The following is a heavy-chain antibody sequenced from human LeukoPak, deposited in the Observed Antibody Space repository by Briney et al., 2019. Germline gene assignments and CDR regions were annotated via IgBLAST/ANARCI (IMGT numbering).Heavy chain of an antibody. CDR2: INPSGGST. V-gene: IGHV1-46*01. CDR1: GYTFTSYY. D-gene: IGHD2-15*01. J-gene: IGHJ4*02. CDR3: ARAYRGGSLWYYFDY. Sequence: ASVKVSCKASGYTFTSYYMHWVRQAPGQGLEWMGIINPSGGSTSYAQKFQGRVTMTRDMSTSTVYMELSSLRSEDTAVYYCARAYRGGSLWYYFDYWGQGTLVTVSS.